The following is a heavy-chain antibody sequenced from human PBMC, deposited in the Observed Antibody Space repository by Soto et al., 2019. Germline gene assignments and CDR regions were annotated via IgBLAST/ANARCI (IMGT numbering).Heavy chain of an antibody. CDR1: GGTFSSLG. V-gene: IGHV1-69*01. CDR2: IIPISGRT. CDR3: ATRGTQGRWLEFADY. J-gene: IGHJ4*02. Sequence: QVQLVQSGAEVKRPGSSVKFSCEASGGTFSSLGFTWVRQAPGQGLEWMGGIIPISGRTTFAPKFLSRVTITADESTRTTYMELTALTSDDTAIYYCATRGTQGRWLEFADYWGQGTLVTVSS. D-gene: IGHD5-12*01.